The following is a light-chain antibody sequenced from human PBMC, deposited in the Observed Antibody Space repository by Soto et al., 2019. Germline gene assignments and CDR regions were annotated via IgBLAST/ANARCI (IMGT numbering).Light chain of an antibody. CDR2: ASS. Sequence: IQLTQSPSSLSASVGDRVTITCRASQGISSYLAWYQQKPGKAPKLLIYASSTLQSGVPSRFSGSGSGTDFTLTISSLQPEDFATYYCQHLNSYPLTFGQETKLEIK. CDR3: QHLNSYPLT. CDR1: QGISSY. V-gene: IGKV1-9*01. J-gene: IGKJ2*01.